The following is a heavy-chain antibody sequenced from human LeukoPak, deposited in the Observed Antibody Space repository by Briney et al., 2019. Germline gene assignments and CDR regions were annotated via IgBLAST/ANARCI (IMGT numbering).Heavy chain of an antibody. Sequence: GGSLRLSCAASGFTFSSYGMNWVRQAPGQGLEWVSYICSTSGSIYNTDSVKGRFTISRDNAKTSLYLQMDSLRDEDTAVYYCARDLWGTSGYRFDYWGQGTLVTVSS. J-gene: IGHJ4*02. CDR3: ARDLWGTSGYRFDY. V-gene: IGHV3-48*02. D-gene: IGHD3-22*01. CDR2: ICSTSGSI. CDR1: GFTFSSYG.